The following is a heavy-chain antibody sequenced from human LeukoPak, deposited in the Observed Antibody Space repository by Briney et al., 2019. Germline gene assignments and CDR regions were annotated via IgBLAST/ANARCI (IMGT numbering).Heavy chain of an antibody. CDR1: GFTFTTYW. CDR2: ISGSGGST. J-gene: IGHJ5*02. Sequence: GGSLRLSCAASGFTFTTYWMSWVRQAPGKGLEWVSAISGSGGSTYYADSVKGRFTISRDNSKNTLYLQMNSLRAEDTAVYYCAKDGRTMVRGVKFDPSTWFDPWGQGTLVTVSS. V-gene: IGHV3-23*01. CDR3: AKDGRTMVRGVKFDPSTWFDP. D-gene: IGHD3-10*01.